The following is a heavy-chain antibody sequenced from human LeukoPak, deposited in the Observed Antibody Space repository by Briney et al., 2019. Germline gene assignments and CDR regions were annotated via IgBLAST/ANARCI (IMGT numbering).Heavy chain of an antibody. CDR2: ISGSAGST. Sequence: AGGSLRLSCAASGFTFSSYAMNWVRQAPGKGLEWVSAISGSAGSTYYADSVKGRFTISRDNSKNTLYLQMNSLRAEDTAVYYCAKTAYNLLYYYDSSGYGDYWGQGTLVTVSS. CDR3: AKTAYNLLYYYDSSGYGDY. D-gene: IGHD3-22*01. V-gene: IGHV3-23*01. J-gene: IGHJ4*02. CDR1: GFTFSSYA.